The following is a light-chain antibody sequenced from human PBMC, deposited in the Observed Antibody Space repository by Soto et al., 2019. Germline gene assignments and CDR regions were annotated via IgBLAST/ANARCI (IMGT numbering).Light chain of an antibody. CDR1: QSISNW. CDR2: KAS. V-gene: IGKV1-5*03. J-gene: IGKJ2*01. CDR3: QEYKTYSYT. Sequence: DIQTTQSPSTLSASVGDRVTISCRASQSISNWLAWYQQKPGKAPKLLIYKASSLESGVPSRFSGSGSGTEFTLTISSLQPDDFATYYCQEYKTYSYTFGQGTKVDIK.